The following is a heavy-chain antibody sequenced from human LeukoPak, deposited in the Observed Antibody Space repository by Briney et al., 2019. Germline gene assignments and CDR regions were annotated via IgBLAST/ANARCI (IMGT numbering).Heavy chain of an antibody. CDR3: ARDHSPSMYGSVWYDAFDI. CDR2: IKQDGSKE. Sequence: PGGSLRLSCVGTGFSFSNYRMTWVRQVPGKGLEWVANIKQDGSKENYVDSVKGRFTMSRDNAKNSLYLQMNNLRAEDTALYYCARDHSPSMYGSVWYDAFDIWGQGTMVTVSS. V-gene: IGHV3-7*01. D-gene: IGHD6-19*01. J-gene: IGHJ3*02. CDR1: GFSFSNYR.